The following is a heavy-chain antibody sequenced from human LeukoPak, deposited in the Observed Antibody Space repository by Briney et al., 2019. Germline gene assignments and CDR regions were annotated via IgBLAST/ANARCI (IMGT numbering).Heavy chain of an antibody. CDR1: GFTFSSYS. Sequence: GGSLRLSCAASGFTFSSYSMNWVRQAPGKGLEWVSSISSSSSYIYYAGSVKGRFTISRDNAKNSLYLQMNSLRAEDTAVYYCARDVQYYYDSSGYYRTAYYYYYYYMDVWGKGTTVTVSS. V-gene: IGHV3-21*01. D-gene: IGHD3-22*01. J-gene: IGHJ6*03. CDR3: ARDVQYYYDSSGYYRTAYYYYYYYMDV. CDR2: ISSSSSYI.